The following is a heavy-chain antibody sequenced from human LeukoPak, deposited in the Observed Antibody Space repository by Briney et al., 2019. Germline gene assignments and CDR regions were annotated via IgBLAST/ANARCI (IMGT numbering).Heavy chain of an antibody. CDR2: INHSGST. D-gene: IGHD2-2*01. CDR3: ARGSSYSSSTSCFDY. J-gene: IGHJ4*02. CDR1: GGSFSGYY. V-gene: IGHV4-34*01. Sequence: SETLSLTCAVYGGSFSGYYWSWIRQPPGKGLEWIGEINHSGSTNYNPSLKSRVTIPVDTPKNQFSLKLSSVTAADTAVYYCARGSSYSSSTSCFDYWGQGTLVTVSS.